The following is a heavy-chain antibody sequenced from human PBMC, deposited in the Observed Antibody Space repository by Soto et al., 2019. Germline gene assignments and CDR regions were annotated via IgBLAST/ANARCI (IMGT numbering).Heavy chain of an antibody. CDR2: IIPIFGTA. CDR1: GGTFSSYA. D-gene: IGHD6-19*01. Sequence: QVQLVQSGAEVKKPGSSVKVSCKASGGTFSSYAISWVRQAPGQGLEWMGGIIPIFGTANYAQKFQGRVKINADESTSTDYMKRNSLIYDNTAVYYCARALSTVAGIGYWGQGPLVTVSS. J-gene: IGHJ4*02. CDR3: ARALSTVAGIGY. V-gene: IGHV1-69*12.